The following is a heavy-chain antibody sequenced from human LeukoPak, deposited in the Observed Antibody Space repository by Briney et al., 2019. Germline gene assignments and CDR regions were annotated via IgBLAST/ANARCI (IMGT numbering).Heavy chain of an antibody. V-gene: IGHV5-51*01. CDR3: ARRERGDWFDP. Sequence: GESLKISCKASGYNFSNYWIGWVRQMPGKGLECMGIIWPGDSDTRYSPSFQGQVTISADKSINTAYLQWSSLKASDTAMYYCARRERGDWFDPWGQGTLVTVSS. CDR1: GYNFSNYW. J-gene: IGHJ5*02. D-gene: IGHD1-26*01. CDR2: IWPGDSDT.